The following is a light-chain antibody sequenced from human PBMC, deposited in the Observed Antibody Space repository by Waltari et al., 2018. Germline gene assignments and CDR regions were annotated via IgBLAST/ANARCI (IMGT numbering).Light chain of an antibody. CDR1: QRVRTN. Sequence: EIVMTQSPATLSVSPGERATLSCMASQRVRTNIVWYQQKPGQAPRLLIYGASTRVTGIPARFSCSGSVTEFTLTISSLQSEDFAVYYCQQYNNWPPWTFGQGTKVEIK. CDR2: GAS. V-gene: IGKV3-15*01. CDR3: QQYNNWPPWT. J-gene: IGKJ1*01.